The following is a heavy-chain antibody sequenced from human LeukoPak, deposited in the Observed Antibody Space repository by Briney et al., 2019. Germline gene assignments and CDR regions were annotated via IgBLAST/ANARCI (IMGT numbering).Heavy chain of an antibody. D-gene: IGHD3-10*01. Sequence: SETLSLTCTVSGGSISSSSYYWGWIRQPPGKGLEWIGSIYYSGSTYYNPSLKSRVTISLDTSKNQFSLNLSSVTAADTAVFYCARLGVTQDAFDIWGQGTMVTVSS. CDR3: ARLGVTQDAFDI. CDR1: GGSISSSSYY. V-gene: IGHV4-39*07. J-gene: IGHJ3*02. CDR2: IYYSGST.